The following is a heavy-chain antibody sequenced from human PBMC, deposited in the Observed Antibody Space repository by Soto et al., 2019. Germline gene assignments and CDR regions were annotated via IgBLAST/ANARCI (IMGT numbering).Heavy chain of an antibody. Sequence: ASVKVSCKASGYTFTSYAISWVRQAPGQGLEWMGRISAYNGNTNYAQKLQGRVTMTTDTSTSTAYMELRSLRSDDTVVYYCARSSGSSWMFYWFDPWGQGTLVASPQ. CDR3: ARSSGSSWMFYWFDP. CDR1: GYTFTSYA. D-gene: IGHD6-13*01. CDR2: ISAYNGNT. V-gene: IGHV1-18*01. J-gene: IGHJ5*02.